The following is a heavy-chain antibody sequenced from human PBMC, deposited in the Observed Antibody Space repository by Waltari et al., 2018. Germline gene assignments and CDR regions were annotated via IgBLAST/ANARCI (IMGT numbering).Heavy chain of an antibody. V-gene: IGHV1-69*08. CDR1: GGTFSRYA. Sequence: QVQLVQSGAEVKKPGSSVKVSCKASGGTFSRYAISWVRQAPGQGLEWMGRIIPIFGTANYAQKFQGRVTITADKSTGTAYLELSSLRSEDTAVYYCARPPRDYYDSSGYYYWGQGTLVTVSS. CDR3: ARPPRDYYDSSGYYY. CDR2: IIPIFGTA. J-gene: IGHJ4*02. D-gene: IGHD3-22*01.